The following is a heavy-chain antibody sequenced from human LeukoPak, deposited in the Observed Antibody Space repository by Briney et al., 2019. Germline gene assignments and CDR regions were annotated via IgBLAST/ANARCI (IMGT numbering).Heavy chain of an antibody. V-gene: IGHV3-9*01. D-gene: IGHD3-16*01. CDR3: ANWGSYFDY. J-gene: IGHJ4*02. CDR2: ISWNRGSI. Sequence: GGSLRLSCAASGFTFDDYAMHCVRQAPGKGLEGGSGISWNRGSIGYADSVKGRFTISRDNAKNSLYLQMNSLSAEDTALYYCANWGSYFDYWGQGTLVTVSS. CDR1: GFTFDDYA.